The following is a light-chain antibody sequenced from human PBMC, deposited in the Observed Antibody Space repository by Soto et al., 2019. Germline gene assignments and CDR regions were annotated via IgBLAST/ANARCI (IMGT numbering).Light chain of an antibody. V-gene: IGKV1-5*01. CDR1: QGISRW. J-gene: IGKJ1*01. CDR2: EAS. Sequence: DIQMTQSPSTLSASVGDRVTITCRASQGISRWLAWYQQKPGRAPKLLIYEASILESGVPSRFSGSGSGTEFTLTISSLQPSDFATYYCQHSNSQSWTFGQGTRVEIK. CDR3: QHSNSQSWT.